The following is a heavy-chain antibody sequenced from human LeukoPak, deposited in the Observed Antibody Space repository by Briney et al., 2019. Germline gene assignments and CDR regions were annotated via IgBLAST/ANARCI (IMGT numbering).Heavy chain of an antibody. CDR2: INPNSGGT. CDR3: ASLYYGSGSYGRYNPPFDY. Sequence: ASVKVSXKASGYTFTGYYMHWVRQAPGQGLEWIGRINPNSGGTNYAQKFQGRVTMTRDTSISTAYMELSRLRSDDTAVYYCASLYYGSGSYGRYNPPFDYWGQGTLVTVSS. CDR1: GYTFTGYY. V-gene: IGHV1-2*06. D-gene: IGHD3-10*01. J-gene: IGHJ4*02.